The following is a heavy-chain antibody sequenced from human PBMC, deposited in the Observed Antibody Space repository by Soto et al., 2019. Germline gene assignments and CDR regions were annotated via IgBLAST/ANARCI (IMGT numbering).Heavy chain of an antibody. Sequence: EVQLLESGGGLVQPGGSLRLSCAASGFTFSSYAISWVRQAPGKGLEWVSAISGSGGSTYYADSVKGRFTISRDNSKNTLYLQMNSLRAEDTAVYYCAKDRDYGVGPGGFDYWGQGTLVTVSS. CDR2: ISGSGGST. J-gene: IGHJ4*02. D-gene: IGHD4-17*01. CDR1: GFTFSSYA. CDR3: AKDRDYGVGPGGFDY. V-gene: IGHV3-23*01.